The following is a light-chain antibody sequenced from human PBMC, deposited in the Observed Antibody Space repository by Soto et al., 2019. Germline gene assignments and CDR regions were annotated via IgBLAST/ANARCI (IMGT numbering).Light chain of an antibody. CDR2: GAS. Sequence: ENAMTQSPGTLSWSPRERATLSCRASQSVSTNYVAWYQQKPGQAPRLLIYGASSRASGIPDRFRGSGSGTDFTLTISRLEHEDFAVYYCQQYANSHGTFGQGTNVDIK. CDR3: QQYANSHGT. V-gene: IGKV3-20*01. J-gene: IGKJ1*01. CDR1: QSVSTNY.